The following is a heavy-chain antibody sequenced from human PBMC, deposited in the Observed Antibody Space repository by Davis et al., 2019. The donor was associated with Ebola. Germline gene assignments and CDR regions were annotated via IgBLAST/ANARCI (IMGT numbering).Heavy chain of an antibody. V-gene: IGHV3-64D*06. D-gene: IGHD1-26*01. CDR2: INDYGPRT. CDR3: VKDRRGSYAFDI. CDR1: GFTFNDYA. Sequence: PGGSLRLSCSASGFTFNDYAMHWVRQAPGRGLDFVSGINDYGPRTHYADSVRGRFTISRDDSKNAVYLQMTSLRVEDTALYYCVKDRRGSYAFDIWGQGTMVTVSS. J-gene: IGHJ3*02.